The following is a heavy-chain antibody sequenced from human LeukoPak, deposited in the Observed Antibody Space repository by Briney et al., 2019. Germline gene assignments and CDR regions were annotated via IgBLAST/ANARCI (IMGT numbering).Heavy chain of an antibody. CDR3: ARDVTGGIVGAVLADY. J-gene: IGHJ4*02. V-gene: IGHV3-21*01. Sequence: GGSLRLSCAASGFTFSSYSMNWVRQAPGKGLEWVSSISSSSSYIYYADSVKGRFTISRDNAKNSLYLQVNSLRAEDTAVYYCARDVTGGIVGAVLADYWGQGTLVTVSS. D-gene: IGHD1-26*01. CDR1: GFTFSSYS. CDR2: ISSSSSYI.